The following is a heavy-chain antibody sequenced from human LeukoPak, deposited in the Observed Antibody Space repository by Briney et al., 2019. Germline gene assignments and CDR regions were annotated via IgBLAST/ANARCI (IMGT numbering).Heavy chain of an antibody. V-gene: IGHV3-7*01. Sequence: GGSLRLSCAASGFIFSSHWMSWVRQAPGKGLEWVASIKQDESEKHYVDSVKGRFTISRDNGKNSLYLQMNSLRAEDTAVYYCAKDRGMFLVGYLDYWGQGTLVTVSS. CDR2: IKQDESEK. CDR1: GFIFSSHW. CDR3: AKDRGMFLVGYLDY. D-gene: IGHD2-15*01. J-gene: IGHJ4*02.